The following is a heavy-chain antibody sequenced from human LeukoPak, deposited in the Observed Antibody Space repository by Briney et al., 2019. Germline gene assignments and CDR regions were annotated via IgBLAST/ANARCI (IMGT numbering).Heavy chain of an antibody. CDR2: ISGSGGST. CDR1: GFTFSSYA. J-gene: IGHJ4*02. CDR3: ARHEKSSGWLPFDY. Sequence: GGSLRLSCAASGFTFSSYAMSWVRQAPGKGLEWVSAISGSGGSTYYADSVKGRFTISRDNAKNSLYLQMNSLRAEDTAVYYCARHEKSSGWLPFDYWGQGTLVTVSS. D-gene: IGHD6-19*01. V-gene: IGHV3-23*01.